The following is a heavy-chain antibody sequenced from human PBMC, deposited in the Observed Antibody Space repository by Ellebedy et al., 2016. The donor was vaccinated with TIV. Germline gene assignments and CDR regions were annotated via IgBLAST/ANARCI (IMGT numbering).Heavy chain of an antibody. CDR2: IYYSGST. J-gene: IGHJ5*02. D-gene: IGHD3-22*01. CDR1: GGSISSSSYY. V-gene: IGHV4-39*07. Sequence: SETLSLTXTVSGGSISSSSYYWGWIRQPPGKGLEWIGSIYYSGSTYYNPSLKSRVTISVDTSRNQFSLILSSVTAADTAVYSCARSDRSGYYNWFDPWGQGTLVTVSS. CDR3: ARSDRSGYYNWFDP.